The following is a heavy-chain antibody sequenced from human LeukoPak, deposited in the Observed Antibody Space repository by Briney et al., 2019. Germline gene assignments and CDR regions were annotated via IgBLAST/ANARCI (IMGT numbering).Heavy chain of an antibody. CDR3: ARDSYYYGSGSYYKARHAFDI. V-gene: IGHV1-18*04. J-gene: IGHJ3*02. CDR1: GYTFTSYY. Sequence: ASVKVSCKASGYTFTSYYMHWVRQAPGQGLEWMGWISAYNGNTNYAQKLQGRVTMTTDTSTSTACMELRSLRSDDTAVYYCARDSYYYGSGSYYKARHAFDIWGQGTMVTVSS. CDR2: ISAYNGNT. D-gene: IGHD3-10*01.